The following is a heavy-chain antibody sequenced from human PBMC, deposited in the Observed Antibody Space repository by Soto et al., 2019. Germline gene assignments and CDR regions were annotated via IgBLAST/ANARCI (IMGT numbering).Heavy chain of an antibody. V-gene: IGHV4-4*02. Sequence: SETLSLTCAVSGDSISSSKWWTWVRQTPEKGLEWIGEIYHDGSTYSNPSLKSRVTMSVDMPRNQFLLKVTSVTAADTAVYYCATHNYYSNPYYYGMDVWGQGTTVTVSS. CDR2: IYHDGST. CDR1: GDSISSSKW. J-gene: IGHJ6*02. D-gene: IGHD4-4*01. CDR3: ATHNYYSNPYYYGMDV.